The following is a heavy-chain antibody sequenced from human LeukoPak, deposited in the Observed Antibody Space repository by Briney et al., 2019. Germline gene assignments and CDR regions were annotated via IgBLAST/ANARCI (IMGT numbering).Heavy chain of an antibody. CDR1: GYSISSGYY. V-gene: IGHV4-61*01. J-gene: IGHJ4*02. D-gene: IGHD6-19*01. Sequence: SETLSLTCTVSGYSISSGYYWGWIRQPPGKGLEWIGYIYYSGSTNYNPSLKSRVTISVDTSKNQFSLKLSSVTAADTAVYYCARDRGSGWYYFDYWGQGTLVTVSS. CDR2: IYYSGST. CDR3: ARDRGSGWYYFDY.